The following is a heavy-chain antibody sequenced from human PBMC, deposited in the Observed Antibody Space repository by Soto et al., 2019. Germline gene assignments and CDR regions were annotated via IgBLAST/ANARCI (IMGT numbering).Heavy chain of an antibody. Sequence: GSVKDSCKVSGYSLTELSMHWVRQAPGKGLEWMGGFDPEDGETTYAQKFQGRVTMTEDTSTHTAYMELSRLRSEDTAVYFCATGFKGYTYGPGGDYWGQGTLVTVSS. CDR2: FDPEDGET. CDR1: GYSLTELS. D-gene: IGHD5-18*01. J-gene: IGHJ4*02. CDR3: ATGFKGYTYGPGGDY. V-gene: IGHV1-24*01.